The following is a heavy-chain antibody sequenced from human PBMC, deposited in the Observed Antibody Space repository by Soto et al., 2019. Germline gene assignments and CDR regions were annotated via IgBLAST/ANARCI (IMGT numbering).Heavy chain of an antibody. CDR2: IYYIGTT. D-gene: IGHD3-10*01. J-gene: IGHJ5*02. Sequence: QVQLQESGPGLVKPSQTLSLTCTVSGDSMGSGEYYWTWIRQPPGKGLEWIGYIYYIGTTFYNPSLESRVNISIDTSKNHFSLRLTSVTAADSAVYYCSRGSTYCGFLTWGQGTLVTVSS. V-gene: IGHV4-30-4*01. CDR3: SRGSTYCGFLT. CDR1: GDSMGSGEYY.